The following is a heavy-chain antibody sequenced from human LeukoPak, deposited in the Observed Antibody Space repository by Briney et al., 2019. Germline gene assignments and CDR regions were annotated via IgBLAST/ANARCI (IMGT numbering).Heavy chain of an antibody. CDR3: ARDPLGGFGELSNDY. CDR1: GYTFIRNG. D-gene: IGHD3-10*01. V-gene: IGHV1-18*01. J-gene: IGHJ4*02. Sequence: ASVKVSCKASGYTFIRNGISWVRQAPGQGLEWMGWISAYNGNTNYAQKLQGRVTMTTDTSTSTAYMELRSLRSDDTAVYYCARDPLGGFGELSNDYWGQGTLVTVSS. CDR2: ISAYNGNT.